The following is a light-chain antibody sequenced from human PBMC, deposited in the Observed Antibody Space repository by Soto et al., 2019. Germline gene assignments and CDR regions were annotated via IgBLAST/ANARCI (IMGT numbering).Light chain of an antibody. Sequence: DIQMPQSPSTLSGSVGDRVTITCRASQSISSWLAWYHQKPGKAPKLLIYDASSLESGVPSRFSGSGSGTEFTLTISSLQPDDFATYYCQQYNSYLWTFGQGTKVDIK. V-gene: IGKV1-5*01. CDR3: QQYNSYLWT. CDR2: DAS. CDR1: QSISSW. J-gene: IGKJ1*01.